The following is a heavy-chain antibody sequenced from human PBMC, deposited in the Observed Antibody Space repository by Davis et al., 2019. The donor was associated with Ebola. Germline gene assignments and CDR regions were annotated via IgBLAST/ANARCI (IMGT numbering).Heavy chain of an antibody. CDR1: GYSFTNYG. Sequence: ASVKVSCKASGYSFTNYGISWVRQAPGQGLEWMGWISGYNGNTKYVQKLQGRVTMTTDTSTSTAYMELRSLRSDDTAVYYCAREPLRVATIVGMDVWGKGTTVTVSS. CDR3: AREPLRVATIVGMDV. CDR2: ISGYNGNT. V-gene: IGHV1-18*01. D-gene: IGHD5-12*01. J-gene: IGHJ6*04.